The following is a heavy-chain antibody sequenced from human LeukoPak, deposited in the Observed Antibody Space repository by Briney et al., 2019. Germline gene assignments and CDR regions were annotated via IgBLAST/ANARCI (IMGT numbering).Heavy chain of an antibody. V-gene: IGHV4-34*01. CDR2: IKEREKT. CDR1: GGSLSGYH. CDR3: AREGLRNVHNPLGY. Sequence: AETLSLTCAVYGGSLSGYHWSWIRQPPGKGLEWIGEIKEREKTNYNPSLKSRVTISIDTSKNQFSLKLSSVTAADTAVYYCAREGLRNVHNPLGYWGQGTLVTVSS. J-gene: IGHJ4*02. D-gene: IGHD5-24*01.